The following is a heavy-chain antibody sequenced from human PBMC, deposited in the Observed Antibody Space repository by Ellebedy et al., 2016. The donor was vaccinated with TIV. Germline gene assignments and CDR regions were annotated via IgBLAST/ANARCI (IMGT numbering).Heavy chain of an antibody. V-gene: IGHV4-39*01. J-gene: IGHJ4*02. D-gene: IGHD6-19*01. Sequence: GSLRLXXSVSGGSIRRSNYYWGWIRQPPGRGLEWVGSISNSGNTYYNPSLKSRVTISVDASKNQFSLRVSSVTAADTAVYYCARTFDSGWYGYWGQGTLVTVSS. CDR2: ISNSGNT. CDR3: ARTFDSGWYGY. CDR1: GGSIRRSNYY.